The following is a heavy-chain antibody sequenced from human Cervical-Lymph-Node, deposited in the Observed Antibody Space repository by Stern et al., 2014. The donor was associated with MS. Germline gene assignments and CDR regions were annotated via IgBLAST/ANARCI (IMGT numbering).Heavy chain of an antibody. CDR3: ARAFCTGGVCYSFPFYGMDV. V-gene: IGHV3-20*01. CDR1: GFIFDDYG. J-gene: IGHJ6*02. D-gene: IGHD2-8*02. Sequence: EVQLVESGGGVVRPGGALRLSCAASGFIFDDYGMSWVRQGPGEGPGWVSAINYNGGSTDYAASVKGRFTISRDNAKKSLYLRMNSLRVEDTAVYHCARAFCTGGVCYSFPFYGMDVWGQGTTVTVSS. CDR2: INYNGGST.